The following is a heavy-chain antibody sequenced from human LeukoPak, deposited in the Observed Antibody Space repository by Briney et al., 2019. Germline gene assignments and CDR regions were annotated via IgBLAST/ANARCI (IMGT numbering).Heavy chain of an antibody. CDR1: GFTFSSYD. V-gene: IGHV3-30*02. CDR3: AKDGYGSGSYYIDY. CDR2: IRYDGSNK. D-gene: IGHD3-10*01. J-gene: IGHJ4*02. Sequence: GGSLRLSCAASGFTFSSYDMHWVRQAPGKGLEWVAFIRYDGSNKYYADSVKGRFTISRDNSKNTLYLQMNSLRAEDTAVYYCAKDGYGSGSYYIDYWGQGTLVTVSS.